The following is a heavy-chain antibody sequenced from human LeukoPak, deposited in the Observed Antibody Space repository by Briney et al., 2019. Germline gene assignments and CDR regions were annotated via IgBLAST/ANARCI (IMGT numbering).Heavy chain of an antibody. Sequence: RPGGSLRLSCAASGFTFSGSSIHWVRQASGKGLEWVSGINWNGGSTGYADSVKGRFTISRDNAKNSLYLQMNSLRAEDTALYYCARDSYDFWTKVYYGYYYYYMDVWGKGTTVTVSS. D-gene: IGHD3-3*01. CDR1: GFTFSGSS. CDR2: INWNGGST. J-gene: IGHJ6*03. CDR3: ARDSYDFWTKVYYGYYYYYMDV. V-gene: IGHV3-20*04.